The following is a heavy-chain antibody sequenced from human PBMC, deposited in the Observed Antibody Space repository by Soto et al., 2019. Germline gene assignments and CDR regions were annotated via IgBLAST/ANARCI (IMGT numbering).Heavy chain of an antibody. CDR2: IWYDGSNK. V-gene: IGHV3-33*01. CDR1: GFTFSSYG. CDR3: ARGITIFGVVPYDY. D-gene: IGHD3-3*01. J-gene: IGHJ4*02. Sequence: PGGSLRLSCAASGFTFSSYGMHWVRQAPGKGLEWVAVIWYDGSNKYYADSVKGRFTISRDNSKNTLYLQMNSLRAEDTAVYYCARGITIFGVVPYDYWGQGTLVTVSS.